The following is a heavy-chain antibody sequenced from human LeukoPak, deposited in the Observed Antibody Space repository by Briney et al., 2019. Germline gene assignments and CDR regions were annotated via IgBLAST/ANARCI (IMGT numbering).Heavy chain of an antibody. Sequence: SETLSLTCTVSGASISSYYWSWIRQPPGKGLEWIGYIYYSGSTNYNPSLKSRVTISVDTSKNQFSLNLSSVTVADTAVYYCARGGDSKHLVNWGQGTLVTVSS. D-gene: IGHD3-3*02. J-gene: IGHJ4*02. CDR1: GASISSYY. CDR3: ARGGDSKHLVN. CDR2: IYYSGST. V-gene: IGHV4-59*01.